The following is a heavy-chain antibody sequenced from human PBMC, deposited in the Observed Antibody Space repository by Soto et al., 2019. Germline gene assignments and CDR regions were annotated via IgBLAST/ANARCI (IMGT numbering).Heavy chain of an antibody. CDR1: GFSLSTSGVG. V-gene: IGHV2-5*01. Sequence: GPTLVNPTQTLTLTCTFSGFSLSTSGVGVGWIRQPPGKSLEWLALIYWNDDRRYSPSLKSRLTITKDTSKNQVVLTMTNMDPVDTATYYCAHTRTLYYYDSSGRYNWFDPWGQGTLVTVSS. CDR3: AHTRTLYYYDSSGRYNWFDP. CDR2: IYWNDDR. D-gene: IGHD3-22*01. J-gene: IGHJ5*02.